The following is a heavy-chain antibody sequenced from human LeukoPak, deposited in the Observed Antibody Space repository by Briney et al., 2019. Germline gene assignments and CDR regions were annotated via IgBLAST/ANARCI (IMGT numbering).Heavy chain of an antibody. CDR1: GLIFSKYW. D-gene: IGHD6-19*01. CDR2: IKPDGSEK. V-gene: IGHV3-7*01. Sequence: GGSLRLSCAASGLIFSKYWMTWVRQAPGKGLEWVASIKPDGSEKYYLDSVKGRFTISRDNARGSLYLQMNSLRVDDTSVYFCARDASALYWGRGTLVTVSS. CDR3: ARDASALY. J-gene: IGHJ4*02.